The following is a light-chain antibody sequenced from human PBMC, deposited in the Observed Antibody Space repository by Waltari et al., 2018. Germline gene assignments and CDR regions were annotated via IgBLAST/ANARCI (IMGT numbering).Light chain of an antibody. CDR1: SSDVGGYNY. CDR3: CSYAFSSNWV. Sequence: QSALTQPPSASGSPGQSVTISCTGTSSDVGGYNYVNWYHQHPGKAPKLMLFEVSKRPSGVPDRFSGSKSGNTASLTVSGLQAEDEADYYCCSYAFSSNWVFGGGTKLTVL. CDR2: EVS. J-gene: IGLJ3*02. V-gene: IGLV2-8*01.